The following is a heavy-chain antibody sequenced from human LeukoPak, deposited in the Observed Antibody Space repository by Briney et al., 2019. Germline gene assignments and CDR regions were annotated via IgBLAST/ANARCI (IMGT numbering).Heavy chain of an antibody. V-gene: IGHV7-4-1*02. CDR3: ARADYDILTGYYNLRLPNFDY. CDR2: INTNTGNP. CDR1: GYTFTSYA. J-gene: IGHJ4*02. Sequence: ASVKVSCKASGYTFTSYAMNWVRQAPGQGLEWMGWINTNTGNPTCAQGFTGRFVFSLDTSVSTAYLQISSLKAEDTAVYYCARADYDILTGYYNLRLPNFDYWGQGTLVTVSS. D-gene: IGHD3-9*01.